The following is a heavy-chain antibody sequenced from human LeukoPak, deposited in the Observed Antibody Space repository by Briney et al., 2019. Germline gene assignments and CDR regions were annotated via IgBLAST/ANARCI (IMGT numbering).Heavy chain of an antibody. J-gene: IGHJ3*02. CDR2: MSTTGYTI. V-gene: IGHV3-11*01. CDR3: ARGDANTWFDAFHI. D-gene: IGHD3-10*01. CDR1: GFTFSDYY. Sequence: GGSLRLSCAASGFTFSDYYMSWIRQAPGKGLEWLPYMSTTGYTIYYADSVKGRFTISRDNPKNSLYLQMNSLRAEDTAVYYCARGDANTWFDAFHIWGQGTLVTVSS.